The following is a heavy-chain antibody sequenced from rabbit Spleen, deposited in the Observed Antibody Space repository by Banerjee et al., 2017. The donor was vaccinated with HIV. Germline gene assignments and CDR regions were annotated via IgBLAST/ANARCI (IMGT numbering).Heavy chain of an antibody. CDR1: GFSFSSSYW. V-gene: IGHV1S45*01. CDR2: IDVAKYGTT. Sequence: QEQLEESGGDLVKPEGSLTLTCTASGFSFSSSYWICWVRQAPGKGLEWIACIDVAKYGTTYYTSWAKGRFTFSKTSSTTVTLQMTSLTAADTATYFCARDLTDAIGWNFGWWGPGTLVTVS. J-gene: IGHJ4*01. D-gene: IGHD4-1*01. CDR3: ARDLTDAIGWNFGW.